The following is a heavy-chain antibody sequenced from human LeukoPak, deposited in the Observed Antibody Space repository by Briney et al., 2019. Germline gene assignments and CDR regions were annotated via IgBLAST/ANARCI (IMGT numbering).Heavy chain of an antibody. CDR3: ARDFRIAAAGTDY. CDR2: ISYDGSNK. D-gene: IGHD6-13*01. V-gene: IGHV3-30*04. J-gene: IGHJ4*02. Sequence: PGGSLRLSCAASGFTFSSYAMHWARQAPGKGLEWVAVISYDGSNKYYADSVKGRFTISRDNSKNTLYLQMNSLRAEDTAVYYCARDFRIAAAGTDYWGQGTLVTVSS. CDR1: GFTFSSYA.